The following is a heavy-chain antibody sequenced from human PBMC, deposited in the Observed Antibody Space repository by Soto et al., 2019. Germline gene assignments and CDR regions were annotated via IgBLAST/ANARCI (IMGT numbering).Heavy chain of an antibody. CDR2: ISGSGDST. D-gene: IGHD1-26*01. J-gene: IGHJ4*02. Sequence: EVQLLESGGGLVQPGGSLRLSCAASGFTFSSYAMRWVRQAPGKGLEWVSAISGSGDSTYYADSVKGRFTISRDNSKNTLSLQLNSLRAADTAVYYCARRGSGSYYDYWGQGTLVTVSS. CDR1: GFTFSSYA. CDR3: ARRGSGSYYDY. V-gene: IGHV3-23*01.